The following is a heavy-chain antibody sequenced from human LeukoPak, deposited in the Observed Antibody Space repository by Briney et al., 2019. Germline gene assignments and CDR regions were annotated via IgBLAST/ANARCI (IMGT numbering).Heavy chain of an antibody. V-gene: IGHV3-13*01. CDR3: ARVQYSSGWPKFDY. CDR1: GFTFSSYD. D-gene: IGHD6-19*01. CDR2: IGTAGDT. J-gene: IGHJ4*02. Sequence: GGSLRLSCAASGFTFSSYDMPWVRQATGKGLEWVSAIGTAGDTYYPGSVKGRFTISRENAKNSLYLQMNSLRAGDTAVYYCARVQYSSGWPKFDYWGQGTLVTVSS.